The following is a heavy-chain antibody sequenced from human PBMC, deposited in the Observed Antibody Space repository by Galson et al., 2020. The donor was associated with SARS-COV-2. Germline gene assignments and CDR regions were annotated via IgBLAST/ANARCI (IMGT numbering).Heavy chain of an antibody. CDR1: GYTLTELS. D-gene: IGHD6-19*01. Sequence: ASVKVSCKVSGYTLTELSMHWVRQAPGKGLEWMGGFDPEDGETIYAQKFQGRVTMTEDTSTDTAYMELSSLRSEDTAVYYCATTEWLGGPHIAVAGVFDYWGQGTLVTVSS. CDR2: FDPEDGET. V-gene: IGHV1-24*01. CDR3: ATTEWLGGPHIAVAGVFDY. J-gene: IGHJ4*02.